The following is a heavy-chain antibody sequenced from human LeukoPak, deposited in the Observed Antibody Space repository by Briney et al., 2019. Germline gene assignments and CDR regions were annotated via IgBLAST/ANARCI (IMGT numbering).Heavy chain of an antibody. CDR2: IIPFFDTT. D-gene: IGHD3-22*01. CDR1: GGTFGSFD. J-gene: IGHJ5*02. Sequence: ASVKVSCKTSGGTFGSFDFSWVRQAPGQGLEWMGGIIPFFDTTNYSQKFQGRVTITADESTSSAYMELSSRRPEDTAVYYCARVPYYHNRGVGWFDPWGQGTLVTVSS. CDR3: ARVPYYHNRGVGWFDP. V-gene: IGHV1-69*01.